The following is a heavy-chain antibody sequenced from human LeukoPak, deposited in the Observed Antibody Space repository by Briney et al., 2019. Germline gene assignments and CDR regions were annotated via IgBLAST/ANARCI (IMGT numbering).Heavy chain of an antibody. V-gene: IGHV1-69*02. D-gene: IGHD1-26*01. CDR3: ARSLVGAAPGYFDY. CDR1: GGTFSSYT. CDR2: IIPILGIA. J-gene: IGHJ4*02. Sequence: GPSVKVSCTASGGTFSSYTISWVRQAPGQGLEWMGRIIPILGIANYAQKFQGRVTITADKSTSTAYMELSSLRSEDTAVYYCARSLVGAAPGYFDYWGQGTLVTVSS.